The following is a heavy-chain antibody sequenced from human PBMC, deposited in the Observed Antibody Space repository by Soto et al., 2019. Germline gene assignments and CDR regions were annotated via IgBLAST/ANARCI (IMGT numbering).Heavy chain of an antibody. D-gene: IGHD1-26*01. V-gene: IGHV3-23*01. Sequence: GGSLRLSCAASGCTFSIYAMSWVRQAPGKGLEWVSAISGSGGSTYYADSVKGRFTISRDNSKNTLYLQMKSLRAEDTAVYYCAKDKRWELYFDYWGQGTLVTVSS. CDR3: AKDKRWELYFDY. CDR1: GCTFSIYA. CDR2: ISGSGGST. J-gene: IGHJ4*02.